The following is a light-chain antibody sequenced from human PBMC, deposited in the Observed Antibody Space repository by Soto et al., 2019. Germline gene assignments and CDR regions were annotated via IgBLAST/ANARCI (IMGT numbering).Light chain of an antibody. V-gene: IGLV1-47*01. CDR1: FSNIGSNF. CDR3: AAWDDSLRGVV. J-gene: IGLJ3*02. Sequence: QSVLTQPPSASGTPGQTVTISCSGRFSNIGSNFIYWYQQLPGTAPKLLIYRNNERPSGVPDRFSASKSGTSASLAISGLRSEEEADYHCAAWDDSLRGVVFGGGTKLTVL. CDR2: RNN.